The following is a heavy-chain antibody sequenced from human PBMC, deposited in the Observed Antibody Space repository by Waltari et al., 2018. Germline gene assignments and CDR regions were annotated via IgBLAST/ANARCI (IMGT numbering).Heavy chain of an antibody. CDR3: ARHYSNYLFDY. J-gene: IGHJ4*02. CDR2: IYYSGST. D-gene: IGHD4-4*01. CDR1: GGSISSHY. V-gene: IGHV4-59*11. Sequence: QVQLQESGPGLVKPSETLSLTCTVFGGSISSHYCSWIRQPPGKGLEWIGYIYYSGSTNYNPSLKSRVTISVDTSKNQFSLKLSSVTAADTAVYYCARHYSNYLFDYWGQGTLVTVSS.